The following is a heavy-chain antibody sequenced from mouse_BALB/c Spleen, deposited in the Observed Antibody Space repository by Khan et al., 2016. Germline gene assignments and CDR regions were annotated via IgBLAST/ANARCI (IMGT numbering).Heavy chain of an antibody. D-gene: IGHD2-13*01. CDR2: INPSTGYT. Sequence: QVQLKQSGAELAKPGASVKMSCKASGYTFTSYWMHWVKQRPGQGLEWIGYINPSTGYTEYNQKFKDKATLTADKSSSTAYMQLSSLTSEDSAVYYCARTVTYAMDYWGQGTSVTVSS. CDR3: ARTVTYAMDY. CDR1: GYTFTSYW. J-gene: IGHJ4*01. V-gene: IGHV1-7*01.